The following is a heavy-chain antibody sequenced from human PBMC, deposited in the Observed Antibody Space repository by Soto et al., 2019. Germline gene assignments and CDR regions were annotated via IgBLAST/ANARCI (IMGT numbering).Heavy chain of an antibody. CDR2: IKWDASEK. V-gene: IGHV3-7*01. D-gene: IGHD2-21*02. CDR1: VFTFGIYW. Sequence: RAALVLSWLSSVFTFGIYWMILVRQAPGKGPEWLATIKWDASEKKYVDSVKGRFTTSRDNAKNAPYLQMNSLRAEDTAVYYCARVLSGDYLFDYWGQGTLVTVSS. J-gene: IGHJ4*02. CDR3: ARVLSGDYLFDY.